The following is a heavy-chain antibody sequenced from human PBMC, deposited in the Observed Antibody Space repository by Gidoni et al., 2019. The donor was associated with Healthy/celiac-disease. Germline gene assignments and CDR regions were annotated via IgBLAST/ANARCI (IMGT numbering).Heavy chain of an antibody. Sequence: EVQLVESGGGLVQPGGSLKLSCAASGFTFSGSARHWVRQASGKGLEWVGWMRSKANSDATAYAASVKGRFTISREDSKNTAYLQMNSLKTEDTAVYDCTSLLGGIVATIPDLDVWGQGTTVTVSS. D-gene: IGHD5-12*01. V-gene: IGHV3-73*01. J-gene: IGHJ6*02. CDR1: GFTFSGSA. CDR2: MRSKANSDAT. CDR3: TSLLGGIVATIPDLDV.